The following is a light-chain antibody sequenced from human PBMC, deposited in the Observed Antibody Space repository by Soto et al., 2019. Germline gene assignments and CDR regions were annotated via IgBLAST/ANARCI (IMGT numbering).Light chain of an antibody. Sequence: DIQMTQSPSTLSSSVGDRVTITCRASQSLSYWLAWYQQKPGKAPKLLIFDASSLQSGVPSRFRGSGSGTEFTLTISSLQPDDFATYYCQHYNSYSGTFGQGTKVDIK. CDR3: QHYNSYSGT. CDR2: DAS. CDR1: QSLSYW. J-gene: IGKJ1*01. V-gene: IGKV1-5*01.